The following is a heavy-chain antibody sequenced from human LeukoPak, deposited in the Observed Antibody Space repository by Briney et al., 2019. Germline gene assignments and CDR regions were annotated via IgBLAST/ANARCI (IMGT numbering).Heavy chain of an antibody. CDR1: GGSISSYY. J-gene: IGHJ4*02. V-gene: IGHV4-59*08. CDR3: ARHIGRVLPFDY. D-gene: IGHD3-10*01. Sequence: SETLSLTCNVSGGSISSYYWSWIRQPPGKGPEWIGHIYYSGSANYNPSLKSRVTISIDTSKNQFSLKLSSVTAADTAMYYCARHIGRVLPFDYWGQGTLVTVSS. CDR2: IYYSGSA.